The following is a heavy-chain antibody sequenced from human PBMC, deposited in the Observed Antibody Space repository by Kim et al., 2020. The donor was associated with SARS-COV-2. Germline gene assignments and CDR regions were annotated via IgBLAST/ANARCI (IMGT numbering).Heavy chain of an antibody. Sequence: SETLSLTCAVYGGSFSGYYWSWIRQPPGKGLEWIGEINHSGSTNYNPSLKSRVTISVDTSKNQFSLKLSSVTAADTAVYYCARAPEVATGTLNWFDPWGQGTLVTVSS. CDR1: GGSFSGYY. V-gene: IGHV4-34*01. J-gene: IGHJ5*02. CDR3: ARAPEVATGTLNWFDP. CDR2: INHSGST. D-gene: IGHD5-12*01.